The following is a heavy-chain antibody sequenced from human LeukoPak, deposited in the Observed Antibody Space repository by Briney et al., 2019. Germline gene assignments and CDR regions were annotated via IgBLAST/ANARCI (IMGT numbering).Heavy chain of an antibody. Sequence: GESLKIACKGSGYIFTSYWINWVRQTPGKGLEWMGRIDPSDSYTKYSPSFQVHVTISADKSISTAYLQWSSLKASDTAMYYCARQLYSGDEADDYWGQGTLVTASS. CDR2: IDPSDSYT. D-gene: IGHD5-12*01. V-gene: IGHV5-10-1*01. J-gene: IGHJ4*02. CDR3: ARQLYSGDEADDY. CDR1: GYIFTSYW.